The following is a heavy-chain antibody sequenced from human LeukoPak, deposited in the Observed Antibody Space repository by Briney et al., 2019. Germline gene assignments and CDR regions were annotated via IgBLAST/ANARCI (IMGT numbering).Heavy chain of an antibody. D-gene: IGHD4-23*01. J-gene: IGHJ4*02. V-gene: IGHV4-31*03. CDR1: GGSISSGGYY. CDR3: ARWSYGGNSGGNY. Sequence: SETLSLTRTVSGGSISSGGYYWSWIRQHPGKGLEWIGYIYYSGSTYYNPSLKSRVTISVDTSKNQFSLKLSSVTAADTAVYYCARWSYGGNSGGNYWGQGTLVTVSS. CDR2: IYYSGST.